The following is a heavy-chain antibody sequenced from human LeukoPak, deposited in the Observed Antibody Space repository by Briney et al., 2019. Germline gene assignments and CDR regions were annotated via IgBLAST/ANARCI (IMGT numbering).Heavy chain of an antibody. Sequence: GRSLRLSCAASGFTFSSYGMHWVRQAPGKGLEWVAVISYDGSNKYYADSVKGRFTISRDNSKNTLYLQMNSLRAEDTAVYYCAKDREQGDIVVVPAAIGPYYYGMDVWGQGTTVTVSS. J-gene: IGHJ6*02. D-gene: IGHD2-2*01. CDR1: GFTFSSYG. CDR2: ISYDGSNK. CDR3: AKDREQGDIVVVPAAIGPYYYGMDV. V-gene: IGHV3-30*18.